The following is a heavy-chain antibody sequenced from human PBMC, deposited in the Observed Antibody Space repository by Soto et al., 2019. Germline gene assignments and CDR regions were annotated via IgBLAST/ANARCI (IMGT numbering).Heavy chain of an antibody. CDR2: IYSGGST. CDR1: GFTVSSNY. J-gene: IGHJ3*02. CDR3: ALTFEATIERFDI. V-gene: IGHV3-66*01. Sequence: EVQLVESGGGLVQPGGSLRLSCAASGFTVSSNYMSWVRQAPGKGLEWVSVIYSGGSTYYADSVKGRFTISRDNSKNTLYLQMNSLRAEDTAVYYCALTFEATIERFDIWGQGTMVTVSS. D-gene: IGHD5-12*01.